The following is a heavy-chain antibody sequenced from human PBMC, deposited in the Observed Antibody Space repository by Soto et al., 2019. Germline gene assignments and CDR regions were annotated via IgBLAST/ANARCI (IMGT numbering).Heavy chain of an antibody. CDR2: ISGSGVTT. CDR3: AKDSWAIFGVPAGEYYAMDV. J-gene: IGHJ6*02. CDR1: GFTFENYA. D-gene: IGHD3-3*01. Sequence: GSLRLSCVAXGFTFENYAMSWVRQAPGKGLEWVSAISGSGVTTYYSDSVKGRFTISRDNSKNTVYLQMNDLRVEDAAEYFCAKDSWAIFGVPAGEYYAMDVWGQGTTVTVSS. V-gene: IGHV3-23*01.